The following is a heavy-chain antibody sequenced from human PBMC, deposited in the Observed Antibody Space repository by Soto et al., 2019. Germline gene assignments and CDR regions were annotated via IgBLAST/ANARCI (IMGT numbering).Heavy chain of an antibody. V-gene: IGHV1-18*01. J-gene: IGHJ6*04. CDR1: GYTFTRSG. Sequence: QVQLVQSGAEVKKPGASVKVSCKASGYTFTRSGISWVRQAPGQGPEWMGWISSYNGDTNYAQTFQGRVTMTTDTSXXTAYRELRRLRYDDTAVNYCAREGVAPYYYYGMDVWGKGTPVTVSS. CDR3: AREGVAPYYYYGMDV. D-gene: IGHD5-12*01. CDR2: ISSYNGDT.